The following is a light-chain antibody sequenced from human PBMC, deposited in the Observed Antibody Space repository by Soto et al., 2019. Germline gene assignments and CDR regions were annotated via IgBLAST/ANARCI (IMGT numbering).Light chain of an antibody. CDR1: QSVYNN. V-gene: IGKV3-15*01. CDR2: DES. Sequence: EIVMTQSPATLSVSLGEGATLSCKASQSVYNNLAWYQQRQGQPPRLLIYDESTRATGISPRFSGSGYGTDFTLTISSLQSEDFAVYFCQQCRTWPLTFGGGTKVEIK. J-gene: IGKJ4*01. CDR3: QQCRTWPLT.